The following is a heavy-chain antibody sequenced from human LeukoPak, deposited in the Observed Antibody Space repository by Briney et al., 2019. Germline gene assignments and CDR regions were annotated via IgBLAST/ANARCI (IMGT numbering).Heavy chain of an antibody. CDR2: ISDSGST. J-gene: IGHJ5*02. D-gene: IGHD4-17*01. V-gene: IGHV4-59*01. CDR3: ARVFRGAVTSNWFDP. CDR1: GGSINGYY. Sequence: SETLSLTCTVSGGSINGYYWTWIRQPPGKGLEWIGYISDSGSTNYNPSLKSRVTMSVDSSNTEFSLRLNSVTAADTAVYHCARVFRGAVTSNWFDPWGQGTLVTVSS.